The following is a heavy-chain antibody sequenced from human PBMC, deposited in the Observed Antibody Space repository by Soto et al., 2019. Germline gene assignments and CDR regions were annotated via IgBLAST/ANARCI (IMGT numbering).Heavy chain of an antibody. D-gene: IGHD1-7*01. CDR2: VRRKADGGTT. Sequence: EVQLVESGGGLVKPGGSLRLSCAASGFTFANAWMSWVRQAPGKGLEWVGRVRRKADGGTTDYAAPVKGRFTISRDDSENTLYLQMNSLKLDDTAVYYYMRDWDYPVLGGQGTLVTVSS. V-gene: IGHV3-15*01. CDR3: MRDWDYPVL. J-gene: IGHJ4*02. CDR1: GFTFANAW.